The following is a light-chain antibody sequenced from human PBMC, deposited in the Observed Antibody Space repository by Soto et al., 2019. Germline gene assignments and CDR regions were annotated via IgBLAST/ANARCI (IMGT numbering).Light chain of an antibody. CDR1: SSDVGDYNY. V-gene: IGLV2-11*01. J-gene: IGLJ3*02. CDR3: CSYAGSYSVWV. Sequence: QSALTQPRSVSGSPGQSVTISCTGTSSDVGDYNYVSWYQQHPGKAPKLMIYDVNKRPSGVPDRFSGSKSGNTASLTISWLQAEDEADYYCCSYAGSYSVWVFGGGTKLTVL. CDR2: DVN.